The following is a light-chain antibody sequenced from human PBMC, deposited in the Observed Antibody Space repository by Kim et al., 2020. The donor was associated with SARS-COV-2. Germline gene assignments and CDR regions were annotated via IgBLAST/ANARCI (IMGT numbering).Light chain of an antibody. CDR3: QQTYSTPYT. J-gene: IGKJ2*01. V-gene: IGKV1-39*01. CDR2: GAS. Sequence: ASVGDRVTRTCRTSQTIGTYLNWFQQKPGKAPKVLINGASNLQSGVPARFSGSRSGTDFTLTISSLQPEDFGNYFCQQTYSTPYTIGQGTKLEIK. CDR1: QTIGTY.